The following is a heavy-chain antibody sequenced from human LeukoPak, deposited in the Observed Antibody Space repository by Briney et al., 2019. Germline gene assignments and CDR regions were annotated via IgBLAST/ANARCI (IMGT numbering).Heavy chain of an antibody. J-gene: IGHJ5*02. CDR3: ALGDDESNWFDP. CDR1: GLTFSDHY. Sequence: QPGGSLRLSCAASGLTFSDHYMDWVRQAPGKGLEWVGRTRNKANSYTTEYAASVKGRFTISRDDSKNSLYLQMHSLKTEDTAVYYCALGDDESNWFDPRGKGTLVTVSS. CDR2: TRNKANSYTT. D-gene: IGHD4-17*01. V-gene: IGHV3-72*01.